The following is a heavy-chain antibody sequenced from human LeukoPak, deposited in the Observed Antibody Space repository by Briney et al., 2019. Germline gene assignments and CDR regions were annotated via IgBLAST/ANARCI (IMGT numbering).Heavy chain of an antibody. CDR2: ISSSSSYI. D-gene: IGHD6-19*01. J-gene: IGHJ6*02. Sequence: NPGGSLRLSCAASGFTFSSYSMNWVRQAPGKGLEWVSSISSSSSYIYYADSVKGRFTISRDNAKNSLYLQMNSLRAEDTAVYYCARGSSDWYADGMDVWGQGTTVTVSS. V-gene: IGHV3-21*01. CDR3: ARGSSDWYADGMDV. CDR1: GFTFSSYS.